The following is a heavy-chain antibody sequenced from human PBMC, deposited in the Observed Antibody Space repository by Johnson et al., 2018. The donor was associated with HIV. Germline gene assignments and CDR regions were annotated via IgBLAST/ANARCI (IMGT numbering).Heavy chain of an antibody. J-gene: IGHJ3*02. CDR2: ISYDGINK. V-gene: IGHV3-30-3*01. Sequence: VQVVESGGGVVQPGRSLRLSCAASGFTFSSYAMHWVRQAPGKGLEWVAVISYDGINKYYADSVKGRFTISRDNAKNSLYLQMNSLRAEDTAVYYCARVLAYCGGDCSPGAFDIWGQGTMVTVSS. D-gene: IGHD2-21*02. CDR1: GFTFSSYA. CDR3: ARVLAYCGGDCSPGAFDI.